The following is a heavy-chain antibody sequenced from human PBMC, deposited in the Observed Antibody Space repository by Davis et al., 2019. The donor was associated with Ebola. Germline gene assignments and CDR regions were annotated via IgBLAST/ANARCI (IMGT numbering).Heavy chain of an antibody. Sequence: SETLSLTCSVSGGSISSYSWSWIRQPPGKGLEWIGYIHHSGGTYYNPSLKSRLTLAVDTSKNQFSLNLSSVTAADTAVYYCARGLYPWELDYWGQGTLVTVSS. CDR2: IHHSGGT. CDR1: GGSISSYS. D-gene: IGHD1-1*01. J-gene: IGHJ4*02. V-gene: IGHV4-4*09. CDR3: ARGLYPWELDY.